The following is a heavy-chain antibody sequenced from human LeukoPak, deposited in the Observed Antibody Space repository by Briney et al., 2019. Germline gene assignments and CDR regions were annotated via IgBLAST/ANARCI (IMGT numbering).Heavy chain of an antibody. CDR2: IKQDGSEK. Sequence: GGSLRLSCAGSGFTFSSYWMSWVRQAPGKGLEWVANIKQDGSEKHYVDSVKGRFTISRDNAKNSLYLQMNSLRVEDTAVYYCAQYSYGRFDYWGQGTLVTVSS. CDR1: GFTFSSYW. D-gene: IGHD5-18*01. V-gene: IGHV3-7*01. CDR3: AQYSYGRFDY. J-gene: IGHJ4*02.